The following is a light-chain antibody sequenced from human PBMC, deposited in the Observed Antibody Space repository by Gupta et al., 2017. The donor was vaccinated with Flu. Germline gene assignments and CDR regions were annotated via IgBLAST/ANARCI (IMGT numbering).Light chain of an antibody. CDR1: QGISSY. J-gene: IGKJ1*01. V-gene: IGKV1-8*01. CDR2: AAS. CDR3: QQYYSYPWT. Sequence: AIRMIPSPSSFSASTGDRVTITCRASQGISSYLAWYQQKPGKAPKLLIYAASTLQSGVPSRFSGSGSGTDFTLTISCLQSEDLATYYCQQYYSYPWTFGQGTKVEIK.